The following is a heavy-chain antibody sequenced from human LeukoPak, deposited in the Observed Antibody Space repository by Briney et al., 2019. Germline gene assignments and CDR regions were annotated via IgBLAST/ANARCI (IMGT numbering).Heavy chain of an antibody. D-gene: IGHD3-10*01. Sequence: SETLSLTCSVSGGSINGYSWTWIRQPPGMRLEWVGHISYTGTTNYNPSLPTRVAISVDTSKNQFSLKLTSVTAADTGMYFCARLGGNWNSPGRDYWGQGTLVTVSS. CDR1: GGSINGYS. CDR3: ARLGGNWNSPGRDY. J-gene: IGHJ4*02. CDR2: ISYTGTT. V-gene: IGHV4-59*08.